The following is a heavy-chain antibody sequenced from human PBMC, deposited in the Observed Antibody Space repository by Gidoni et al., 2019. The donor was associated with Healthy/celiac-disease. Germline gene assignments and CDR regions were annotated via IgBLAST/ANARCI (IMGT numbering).Heavy chain of an antibody. Sequence: QLQLQESGPGLVKPSETLSLTCTVSGGSISSSSYYWVWIRQPPVKGLEWIGSIYYSGSTYYNPSLKSRVTISVDTSKNQFSLKLSSVTAADTAVYYCASSFWSGYYTMSDWYFDLWGRGTLVTVSS. CDR1: GGSISSSSYY. CDR2: IYYSGST. V-gene: IGHV4-39*01. D-gene: IGHD3-3*01. CDR3: ASSFWSGYYTMSDWYFDL. J-gene: IGHJ2*01.